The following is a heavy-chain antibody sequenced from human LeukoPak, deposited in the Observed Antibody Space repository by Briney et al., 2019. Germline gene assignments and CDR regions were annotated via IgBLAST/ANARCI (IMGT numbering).Heavy chain of an antibody. CDR3: ASRGWQGFDY. CDR2: IIPIFGTA. Sequence: SVKVSCKASGGTFSSYAISWVRQAPGQGLEWMGRIIPIFGTANYAQKFQGRVTMTRNTSISTAYMELSSLRSEDTAVYYCASRGWQGFDYWGQGTLVTVSS. CDR1: GGTFSSYA. V-gene: IGHV1-69*05. J-gene: IGHJ4*02.